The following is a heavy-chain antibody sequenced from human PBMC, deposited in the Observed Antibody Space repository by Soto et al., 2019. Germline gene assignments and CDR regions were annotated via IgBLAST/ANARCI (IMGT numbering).Heavy chain of an antibody. Sequence: PGGSLRLSCAASGFTFSSYSMNWVRQAPGKGLEWVSGISGSGESTYNADSVKGRFTISRDNSKNTLYLQMNSLRADDTAVYYCTKGPGGHAFNYYAYWGQGNLVTVSS. CDR1: GFTFSSYS. CDR3: TKGPGGHAFNYYAY. CDR2: ISGSGEST. J-gene: IGHJ4*02. V-gene: IGHV3-23*01. D-gene: IGHD3-10*01.